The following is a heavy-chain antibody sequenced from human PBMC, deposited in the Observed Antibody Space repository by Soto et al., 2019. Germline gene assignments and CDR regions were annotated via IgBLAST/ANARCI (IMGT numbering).Heavy chain of an antibody. J-gene: IGHJ6*02. CDR2: IFSNDEK. CDR1: GFSLSNARMG. D-gene: IGHD6-19*01. V-gene: IGHV2-26*01. CDR3: ARIQVAGATYYYYYGMDV. Sequence: QVTLKESGPVLVKPTETLTLTCTVSGFSLSNARMGVSWIRQPPGKALEWLAHIFSNDEKSYSTSLKSMLTISKDTSKSQVVLTMTNMDPVDTATYYCARIQVAGATYYYYYGMDVWGQGTTVTVSS.